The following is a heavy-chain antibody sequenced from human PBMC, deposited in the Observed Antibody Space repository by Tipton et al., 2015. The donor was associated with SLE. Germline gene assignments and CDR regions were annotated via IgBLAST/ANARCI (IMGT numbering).Heavy chain of an antibody. V-gene: IGHV4-34*01. Sequence: TLSLTCAVYGGSFSGYYRSWIRQPPGKGLEWIGEINHSGSTNYNPSLKSRVTISVDTSKNQFSLRLSSVTAADTAIYYCARGNGFASYYFDYWGQGTLVTVSS. CDR3: ARGNGFASYYFDY. CDR2: INHSGST. D-gene: IGHD3-3*01. CDR1: GGSFSGYY. J-gene: IGHJ4*02.